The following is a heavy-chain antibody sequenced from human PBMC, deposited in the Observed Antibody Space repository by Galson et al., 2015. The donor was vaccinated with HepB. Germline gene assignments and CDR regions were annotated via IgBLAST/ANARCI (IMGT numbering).Heavy chain of an antibody. CDR1: RFTVSSNY. Sequence: SLRLSCAASRFTVSSNYMSWVRQAPGKGLEWVSVIYSGDNTYYADSVKGRFTVSRDNSKNTLYLQMNSLRAEDTAIYYCARVPNDYGDYWGQGILVTVSS. V-gene: IGHV3-53*01. CDR3: ARVPNDYGDY. J-gene: IGHJ4*02. CDR2: IYSGDNT.